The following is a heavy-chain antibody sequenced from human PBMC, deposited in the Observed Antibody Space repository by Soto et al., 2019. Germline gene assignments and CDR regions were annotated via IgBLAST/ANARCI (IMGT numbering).Heavy chain of an antibody. Sequence: GGYLKLSCAASGFTFDDYGMSWVRQAPGKGLEWVSGINWNGGSTGYVDSVKGRFTISRDHDKNSLYLQMNSLRAEDTALYHCARVAVAGAFDIWGQATMVTVSS. CDR1: GFTFDDYG. J-gene: IGHJ3*02. CDR2: INWNGGST. CDR3: ARVAVAGAFDI. D-gene: IGHD6-19*01. V-gene: IGHV3-20*01.